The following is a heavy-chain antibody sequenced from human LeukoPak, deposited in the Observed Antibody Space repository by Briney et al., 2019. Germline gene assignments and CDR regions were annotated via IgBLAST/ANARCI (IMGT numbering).Heavy chain of an antibody. Sequence: PGGSLRLSCAASGFTFSSYAMTWVRQAPGKGLEWVSSISGSGGSTYYADSVKGRFTISRDNSKNSLYLQMNSLRAEDTALYYCAKDILQPDYYDSSGYYGVDYWGQGTLVTVSS. V-gene: IGHV3-23*01. CDR1: GFTFSSYA. CDR2: ISGSGGST. J-gene: IGHJ4*02. CDR3: AKDILQPDYYDSSGYYGVDY. D-gene: IGHD3-22*01.